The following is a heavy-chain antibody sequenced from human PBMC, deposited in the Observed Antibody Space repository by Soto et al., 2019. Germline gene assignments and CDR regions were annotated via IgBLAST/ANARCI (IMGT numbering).Heavy chain of an antibody. CDR1: GGSISTSSYY. Sequence: QLQLQESGPGLVKPPETLSLTCTVSGGSISTSSYYWGWIRQPPGKGLEWIGCIYYSVSTYYNPSVKSRVTLSADTSKNQFSLKLSSVTAADTAVYYCARLIAAAGGNLAYWGQGTLVTVSS. J-gene: IGHJ4*02. CDR3: ARLIAAAGGNLAY. V-gene: IGHV4-39*01. D-gene: IGHD6-13*01. CDR2: IYYSVST.